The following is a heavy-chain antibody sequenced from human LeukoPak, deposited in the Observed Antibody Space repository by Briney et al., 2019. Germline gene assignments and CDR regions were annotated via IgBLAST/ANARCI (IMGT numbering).Heavy chain of an antibody. CDR1: GGSISSSSYY. CDR3: ARDGYSGYDWAESGMDV. J-gene: IGHJ6*02. Sequence: SETLSLTCTVSGGSISSSSYYWGWIRQPPGKGLEWIGSIYYSGSTYYNPSLKSRVTISVDTSKNQFSLRLSSVTAADTAVYYCARDGYSGYDWAESGMDVWGQGTTVTVSS. V-gene: IGHV4-39*07. CDR2: IYYSGST. D-gene: IGHD5-12*01.